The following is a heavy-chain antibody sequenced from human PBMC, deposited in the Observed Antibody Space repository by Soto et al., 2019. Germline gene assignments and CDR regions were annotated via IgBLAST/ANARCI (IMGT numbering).Heavy chain of an antibody. CDR1: GFTFSSYW. CDR3: ASQNTVSQPLVFDY. D-gene: IGHD4-17*01. J-gene: IGHJ4*02. Sequence: GGSLRLSCAASGFTFSSYWMSWVRQAPGKGLEWVANIKQDGSEKYYVDSVKGRFTISRDNAKNSLYLQMNSLRAEDTAVYYCASQNTVSQPLVFDYWGQGTLVTVSS. CDR2: IKQDGSEK. V-gene: IGHV3-7*03.